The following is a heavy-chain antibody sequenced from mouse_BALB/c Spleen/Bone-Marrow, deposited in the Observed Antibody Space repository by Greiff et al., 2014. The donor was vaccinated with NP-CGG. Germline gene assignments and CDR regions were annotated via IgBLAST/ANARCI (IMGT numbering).Heavy chain of an antibody. D-gene: IGHD2-4*01. Sequence: EVQLQQSGPELVKPGASMKISCKASGYSFTGYTMNWVKQSHGKNLEWIGLINPYNGGTSYSQKFKGEATLTVDKSSSTAYMELLSLTSEDSAVYYCARWAIYYDYGEDYAMDYWGQGTSVTVSS. J-gene: IGHJ4*01. CDR3: ARWAIYYDYGEDYAMDY. V-gene: IGHV1-26*01. CDR2: INPYNGGT. CDR1: GYSFTGYT.